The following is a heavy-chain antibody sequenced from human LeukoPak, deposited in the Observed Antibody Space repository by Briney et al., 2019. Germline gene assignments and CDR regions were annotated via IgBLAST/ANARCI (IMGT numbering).Heavy chain of an antibody. CDR2: ISGSGGST. J-gene: IGHJ4*02. Sequence: TGGSLRLSCAASGFTFSSYAMSWVRQAPGKGLEWVSAISGSGGSTYYADSVKGRFTISRDNSKNTLFLQMNSLRAEDTAVYYCARGAKPYYYDSSGYLEDYYYFDYWGQGTLVTVSS. V-gene: IGHV3-23*01. CDR3: ARGAKPYYYDSSGYLEDYYYFDY. D-gene: IGHD3-22*01. CDR1: GFTFSSYA.